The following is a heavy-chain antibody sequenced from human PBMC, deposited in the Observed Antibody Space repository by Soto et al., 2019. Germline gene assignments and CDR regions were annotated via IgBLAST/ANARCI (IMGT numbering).Heavy chain of an antibody. CDR1: GASISSYY. D-gene: IGHD3-10*01. J-gene: IGHJ6*02. V-gene: IGHV4-59*01. CDR3: ARASYGSGNYYAPYYFYAMDV. CDR2: IYYSGNT. Sequence: ETLSVTCDVSGASISSYYWSWIRQPPGKGLEWIGYIYYSGNTNYNPSLKSRVTMSVDTSKNQFSLNLTSVTAADTAVYFCARASYGSGNYYAPYYFYAMDVWGHGTTVTVSS.